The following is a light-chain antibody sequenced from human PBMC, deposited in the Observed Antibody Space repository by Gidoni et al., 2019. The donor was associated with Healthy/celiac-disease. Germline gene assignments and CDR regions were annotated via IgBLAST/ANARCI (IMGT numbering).Light chain of an antibody. CDR1: QSISSY. Sequence: DIQMTPSPSSLSASVGDRVTITCRASQSISSYLNWYQQKPGKAPKLLIYAASSLQSGVPSRFSGSGSGTDFTLTISSLQPEDFATYYCQQSYSTLWTVGQGTKVEIK. CDR3: QQSYSTLWT. J-gene: IGKJ1*01. CDR2: AAS. V-gene: IGKV1-39*01.